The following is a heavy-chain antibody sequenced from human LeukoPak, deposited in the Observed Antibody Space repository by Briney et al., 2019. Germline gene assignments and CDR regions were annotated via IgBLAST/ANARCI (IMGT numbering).Heavy chain of an antibody. V-gene: IGHV4-59*01. CDR2: IYYSGST. D-gene: IGHD2-2*01. CDR1: GGSISSYY. CDR3: ARTTEGYCSTASCFGFSYSYYMDV. Sequence: SETLSLTCTVSGGSISSYYWSWIRQPPGKGLEWIGYIYYSGSTNYNPSLKSRVTISVDTSKNQFSLKLSSVIAADTAVYYCARTTEGYCSTASCFGFSYSYYMDVWGKGTTVTISS. J-gene: IGHJ6*03.